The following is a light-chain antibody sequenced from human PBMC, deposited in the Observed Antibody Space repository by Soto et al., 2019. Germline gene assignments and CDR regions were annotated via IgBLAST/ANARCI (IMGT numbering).Light chain of an antibody. CDR3: LQYGSSPWT. J-gene: IGKJ1*01. V-gene: IGKV3-20*01. Sequence: EIVLTQSPGTLSLSPGERATLSCRAGQSASSRYLDWYQLKPGQAPRVLIYGASSRATGIPDRFSGSGSGTDFTLTISRLEPEDFAVYYCLQYGSSPWTFGQGTKVEIK. CDR2: GAS. CDR1: QSASSRY.